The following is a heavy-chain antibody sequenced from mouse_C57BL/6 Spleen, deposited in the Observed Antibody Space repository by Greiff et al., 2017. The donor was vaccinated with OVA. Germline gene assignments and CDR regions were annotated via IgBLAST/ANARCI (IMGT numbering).Heavy chain of an antibody. Sequence: QVQLQQPGAELVMPGASVKLSCKASGYTFTSYWMHWVKQRPGQVLAWIGEIDPSDSYTNYNQKFKGKSTLTVDKSSSTAYMQLSSLTSEDSAVYYCASSYYYGSSRNYFDYWGQGTTLTVSS. D-gene: IGHD1-1*01. V-gene: IGHV1-69*01. CDR2: IDPSDSYT. CDR3: ASSYYYGSSRNYFDY. CDR1: GYTFTSYW. J-gene: IGHJ2*01.